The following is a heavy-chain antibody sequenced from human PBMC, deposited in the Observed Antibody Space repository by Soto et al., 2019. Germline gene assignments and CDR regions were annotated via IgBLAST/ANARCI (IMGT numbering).Heavy chain of an antibody. CDR1: GGSINSNYF. D-gene: IGHD3-16*02. J-gene: IGHJ4*02. CDR3: ARVSTYYENVWGTYRYNTGGY. V-gene: IGHV4-39*01. Sequence: SETLSLTCAVSGGSINSNYFWGWVRQAPGRGLEWIGSIYYGGNTYYNPSLKSRVTISADSSKNQFSLNLNSVTAADTAVYYCARVSTYYENVWGTYRYNTGGYWGQGTQVTVSS. CDR2: IYYGGNT.